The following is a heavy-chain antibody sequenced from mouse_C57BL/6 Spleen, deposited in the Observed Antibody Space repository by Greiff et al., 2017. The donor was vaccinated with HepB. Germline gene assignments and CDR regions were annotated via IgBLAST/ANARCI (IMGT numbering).Heavy chain of an antibody. Sequence: EVKVVESGAELVKPGASVKLSCTASGFNIKDYYMHWVKQRTEQGLEWIGRIDPEDGETKYAPKFQGKATITADTSSNTAYLQLSSLTSEDTAVYYCARSGTTVVAYYAMDYWGQGTSVTVSS. CDR2: IDPEDGET. J-gene: IGHJ4*01. CDR3: ARSGTTVVAYYAMDY. V-gene: IGHV14-2*01. D-gene: IGHD1-1*01. CDR1: GFNIKDYY.